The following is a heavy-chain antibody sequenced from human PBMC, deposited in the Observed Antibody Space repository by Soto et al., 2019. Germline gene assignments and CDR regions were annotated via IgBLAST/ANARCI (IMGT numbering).Heavy chain of an antibody. CDR1: GGSFSGYY. Sequence: SETLSLTCAVYGGSFSGYYWSWIRQPPGKGLEWIGEINHSGGTNYNPSLKSRVTISVDASKNQFSLKLSSVTAADTAVYYCARATDNTIFGVVSPWWFDPWGQGTLVTVSS. J-gene: IGHJ5*02. V-gene: IGHV4-34*01. CDR3: ARATDNTIFGVVSPWWFDP. CDR2: INHSGGT. D-gene: IGHD3-3*01.